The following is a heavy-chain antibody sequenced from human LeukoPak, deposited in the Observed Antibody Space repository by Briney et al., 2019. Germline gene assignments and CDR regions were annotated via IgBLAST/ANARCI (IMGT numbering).Heavy chain of an antibody. CDR1: GGSISSGGYY. J-gene: IGHJ4*02. CDR3: ARVGDYALKD. V-gene: IGHV4-30-2*01. Sequence: SETLSLTCTVSGGSISSGGYYWSWIRQPPGKGLEWIGYIYHSGSTYYNPSLKSRVTISVDRSKNQFSLKLSSVTAADTAVYYCARVGDYALKDWGQGTLSPSPQ. D-gene: IGHD3-16*01. CDR2: IYHSGST.